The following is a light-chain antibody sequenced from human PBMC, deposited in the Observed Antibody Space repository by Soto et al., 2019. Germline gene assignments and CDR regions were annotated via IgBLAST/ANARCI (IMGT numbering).Light chain of an antibody. CDR1: PSDVGASNY. CDR3: SSRAGPKNMV. Sequence: QSALTQPPSASWSPGQSVTISCTGTPSDVGASNYVSWYQQQPGKAPKLMISEVSKRPSGVPDRFAGSKSRNTASLTVSGHQGEDEADYYCSSRAGPKNMVFRAWTKLTVL. J-gene: IGLJ2*01. V-gene: IGLV2-8*01. CDR2: EVS.